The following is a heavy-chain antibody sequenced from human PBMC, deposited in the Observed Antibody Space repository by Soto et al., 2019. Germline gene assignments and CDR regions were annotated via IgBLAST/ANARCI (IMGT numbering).Heavy chain of an antibody. CDR1: RVRFGSRS. D-gene: IGHD3-22*01. V-gene: IGHV1-69*01. J-gene: IGHJ3*02. CDR2: VIPIFGTA. CDR3: ARGSFADYDDTIQSGVLDI. Sequence: APRVRFGSRSRSSARQYPGQGLEWMGGVIPIFGTANYAQKFQGRVTITADESTSTAYMELSSLRSEDTAVYYCARGSFADYDDTIQSGVLDIRGQGTMVPVSS.